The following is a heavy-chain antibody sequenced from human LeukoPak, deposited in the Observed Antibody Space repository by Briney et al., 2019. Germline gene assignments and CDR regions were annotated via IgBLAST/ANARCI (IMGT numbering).Heavy chain of an antibody. D-gene: IGHD6-19*01. CDR2: ISYDGSNK. CDR1: GFTFSSYA. CDR3: AKGFEGAGIAVATH. V-gene: IGHV3-30-3*01. J-gene: IGHJ4*02. Sequence: GRSLRLSCAASGFTFSSYAMHWVRQAPGKGLEWVAVISYDGSNKYYADSVKGRFTISRDNSKNTLYLQMNSLRAEDTAVYYCAKGFEGAGIAVATHWGQGTLVTVSS.